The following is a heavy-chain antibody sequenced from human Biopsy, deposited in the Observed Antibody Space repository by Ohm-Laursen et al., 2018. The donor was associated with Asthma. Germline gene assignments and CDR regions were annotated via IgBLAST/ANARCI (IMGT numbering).Heavy chain of an antibody. CDR3: ASQSSGPDFWSGYYYFDY. CDR2: IKHDGSEK. J-gene: IGHJ4*02. D-gene: IGHD3-3*01. V-gene: IGHV3-7*01. Sequence: SLRLSCTASGFTFSSYAMHWVRQVPGQGLEWVANIKHDGSEKNHVDSLKGRFTISRDNSKDTLYLQMNSLRAEDTAVYYCASQSSGPDFWSGYYYFDYWGQGTLVTVSS. CDR1: GFTFSSYA.